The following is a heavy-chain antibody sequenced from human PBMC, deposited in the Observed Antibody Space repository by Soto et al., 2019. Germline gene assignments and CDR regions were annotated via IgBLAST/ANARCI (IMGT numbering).Heavy chain of an antibody. CDR1: GFTFSTYA. J-gene: IGHJ3*02. CDR3: AHPRGYGVFDAYDI. V-gene: IGHV3-23*01. Sequence: EVQLLESGGGLVQPGGSLRLSCAASGFTFSTYAMSWVRQAPGKVLEWVSAISASGDSTYSADSVKGRFTISRDNSMNALYLQMSSLRIEDTAVYYCAHPRGYGVFDAYDIWGQGTMVTVSS. D-gene: IGHD4-17*01. CDR2: ISASGDST.